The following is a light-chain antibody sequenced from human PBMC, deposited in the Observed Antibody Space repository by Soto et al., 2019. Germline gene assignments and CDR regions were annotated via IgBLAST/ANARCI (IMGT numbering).Light chain of an antibody. Sequence: EIVMTQSPATLSVSPGERATLSCRASQSVSGNLAWYQQKPGQAPRLLIYGASTRATGIQARFSGSGSGTEFTLTISSLHSEDFSFYYCHQYNNWPPITFSHWTRPEIK. V-gene: IGKV3-15*01. CDR3: HQYNNWPPIT. CDR1: QSVSGN. CDR2: GAS. J-gene: IGKJ5*01.